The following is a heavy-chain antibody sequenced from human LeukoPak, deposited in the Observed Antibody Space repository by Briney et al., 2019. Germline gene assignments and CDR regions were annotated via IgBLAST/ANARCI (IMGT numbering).Heavy chain of an antibody. Sequence: GASVKVSCKASGGTFSSYAISWVRQAPGQGLEWMGRIIPIFGTANYAQKFQGRVTITTDESTSTAYMELSSLRSVDTAVYYCAREPKWELPPDYWGQGTLVTVSS. CDR3: AREPKWELPPDY. V-gene: IGHV1-69*05. CDR1: GGTFSSYA. CDR2: IIPIFGTA. D-gene: IGHD1-26*01. J-gene: IGHJ4*02.